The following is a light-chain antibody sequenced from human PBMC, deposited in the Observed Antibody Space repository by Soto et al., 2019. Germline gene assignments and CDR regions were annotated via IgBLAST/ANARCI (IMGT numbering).Light chain of an antibody. CDR3: QQYNNWPRT. CDR1: QSVSSSY. Sequence: EMVFTQSPGPPSLSPGVRAALSCRASQSVSSSYLAWYQQKPGQAPRLLIYGASTRATGITARFSGSGSGTEFTLTISSLQSEDFAVYYCQQYNNWPRTFGQGTKVDI. J-gene: IGKJ1*01. CDR2: GAS. V-gene: IGKV3-15*01.